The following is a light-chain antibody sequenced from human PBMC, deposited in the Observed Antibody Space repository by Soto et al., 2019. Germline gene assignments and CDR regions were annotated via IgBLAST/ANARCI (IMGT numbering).Light chain of an antibody. V-gene: IGKV3-20*01. CDR3: HQYGSTPFT. CDR1: QSVSTNY. CDR2: GAS. Sequence: EIVLTQSPGTLSLSPGDRATLSCRASQSVSTNYLAWYQQKLGQAPRLLIYGASSRATGIPDRFTGNGSGTDFTLTISRLEPEDFPVYYCHQYGSTPFTFGPGTKVDIK. J-gene: IGKJ3*01.